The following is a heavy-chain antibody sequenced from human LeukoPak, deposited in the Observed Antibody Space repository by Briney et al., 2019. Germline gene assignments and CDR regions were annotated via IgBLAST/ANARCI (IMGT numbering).Heavy chain of an antibody. D-gene: IGHD3-22*01. V-gene: IGHV4-4*09. Sequence: SETLSLTCTVSGGSISSYYWSWIRQPPGKGLEWIGYIYTSGSTNYNPSLKSRVTISVDTSKNQFSLKLSSVTAADTTVYYCAKSSGYYSWFDPWGQGTLVTVSS. CDR1: GGSISSYY. CDR3: AKSSGYYSWFDP. J-gene: IGHJ5*02. CDR2: IYTSGST.